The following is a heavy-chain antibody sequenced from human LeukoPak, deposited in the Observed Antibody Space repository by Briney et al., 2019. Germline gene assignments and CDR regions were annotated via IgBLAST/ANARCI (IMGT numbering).Heavy chain of an antibody. D-gene: IGHD3-16*01. CDR2: INPNSGGT. CDR3: ARDRLGDTAQYYFDY. V-gene: IGHV1-2*02. Sequence: ASVKVSCKASGYTFTGYYMHWVRQAPGQGLEWMGWINPNSGGTSYAQKFQGRVTMTRDTSTSTVYMELSSLRSEDTAVYYCARDRLGDTAQYYFDYWGQGTLVTVSS. CDR1: GYTFTGYY. J-gene: IGHJ4*02.